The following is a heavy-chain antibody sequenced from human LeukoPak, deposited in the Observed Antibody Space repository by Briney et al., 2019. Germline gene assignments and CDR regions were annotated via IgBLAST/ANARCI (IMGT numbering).Heavy chain of an antibody. J-gene: IGHJ4*02. Sequence: PSETLSLTCTVSHGSMSGYYWSWIRQPPGKGLEWIGYVFSSGATNCNLSLKSRVTISVDTSKNQFSLKLSSVTAADTAVYYCARRAKSAYYFDSWGQGTVVTVSS. CDR3: ARRAKSAYYFDS. V-gene: IGHV4-59*08. CDR1: HGSMSGYY. D-gene: IGHD2/OR15-2a*01. CDR2: VFSSGAT.